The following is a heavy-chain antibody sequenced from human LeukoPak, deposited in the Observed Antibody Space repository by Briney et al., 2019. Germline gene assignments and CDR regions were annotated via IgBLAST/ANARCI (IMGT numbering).Heavy chain of an antibody. CDR3: ARGGGGYDSKYYFDY. CDR2: IYYSGST. J-gene: IGHJ4*02. V-gene: IGHV4-59*12. CDR1: GGSISSYY. D-gene: IGHD5-12*01. Sequence: PSETLSLTCTVSGGSISSYYWSWIRQPPGKGLEWIGYIYYSGSTNYNPSLKSRVTISVDTSKNQFSLKLSSVTAADTAVYYCARGGGGYDSKYYFDYWGQGTLVTVSS.